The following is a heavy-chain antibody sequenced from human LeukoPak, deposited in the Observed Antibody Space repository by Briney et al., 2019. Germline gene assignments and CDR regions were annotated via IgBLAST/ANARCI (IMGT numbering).Heavy chain of an antibody. D-gene: IGHD3-10*01. CDR1: GGTFSSYA. CDR3: ARAPYYYGSGSLSGMDV. CDR2: IIPILGIA. V-gene: IGHV1-69*04. Sequence: GASVKVSCKASGGTFSSYAISWVRQAPGQGLEWMGRIIPILGIANYAQKFQGRVTITADKSTSTAYMELSSLRSEDTAVYYCARAPYYYGSGSLSGMDVWGQGTTVTVSS. J-gene: IGHJ6*02.